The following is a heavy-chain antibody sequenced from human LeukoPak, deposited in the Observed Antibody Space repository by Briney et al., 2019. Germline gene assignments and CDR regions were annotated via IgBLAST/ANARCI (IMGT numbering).Heavy chain of an antibody. CDR2: ITATGDTA. Sequence: GGALRLSCVASGFTFTKCAMSWIRQAPGKGLEWVAIITATGDTAYYADSVKGRFTISRDNSRNTVYMQMDSLRAEDTAIYYCAGDRNSDWYSPLDYWGQGSQVTVSP. CDR3: AGDRNSDWYSPLDY. CDR1: GFTFTKCA. D-gene: IGHD6-19*01. J-gene: IGHJ4*02. V-gene: IGHV3-23*01.